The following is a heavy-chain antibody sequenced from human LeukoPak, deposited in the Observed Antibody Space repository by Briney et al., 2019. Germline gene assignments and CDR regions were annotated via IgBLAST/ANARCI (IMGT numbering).Heavy chain of an antibody. CDR3: AKPRDSSSWSSFLADY. CDR1: GFTVSNNF. Sequence: GGSLRLSCAASGFTVSNNFMTWVRQAPGKGPECVSVIYSGGNTYYADSVKGRFTISRDNSKNTLYLQMNSLRAEDTAVYYCAKPRDSSSWSSFLADYWGQGTLVTVSS. J-gene: IGHJ4*02. CDR2: IYSGGNT. V-gene: IGHV3-66*04. D-gene: IGHD6-13*01.